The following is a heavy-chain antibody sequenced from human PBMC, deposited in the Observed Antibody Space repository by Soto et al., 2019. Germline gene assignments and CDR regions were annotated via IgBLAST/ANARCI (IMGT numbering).Heavy chain of an antibody. CDR2: INHSGST. D-gene: IGHD4-17*01. CDR3: ARVWDYGHYDWFDP. V-gene: IGHV4-34*01. J-gene: IGHJ5*02. Sequence: QVQLQQWGAGLLKPSETLSLTCAAFGGSFSDYYWSWIRQPPGKGLEWIGEINHSGSTNYNASLKIRVSVSVETSKNPFSLKLNYVTAAATAVYYCARVWDYGHYDWFDPWGQGTLVTVSS. CDR1: GGSFSDYY.